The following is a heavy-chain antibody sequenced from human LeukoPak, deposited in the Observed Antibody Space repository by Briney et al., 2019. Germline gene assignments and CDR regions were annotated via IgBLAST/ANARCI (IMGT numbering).Heavy chain of an antibody. CDR1: GGSISPYY. J-gene: IGHJ6*02. CDR2: IYYTGTT. V-gene: IGHV4-59*01. CDR3: AREDPQTTVPEGMDV. Sequence: SETLPVTCSGTGGSISPYYRNWLRRLRGKGLEGIGYIYYTGTTNYNPSLRSRVTISVDTSRNQFSLRLSSVTAADTAVYYCAREDPQTTVPEGMDVWGHGTTVIVSS. D-gene: IGHD4-17*01.